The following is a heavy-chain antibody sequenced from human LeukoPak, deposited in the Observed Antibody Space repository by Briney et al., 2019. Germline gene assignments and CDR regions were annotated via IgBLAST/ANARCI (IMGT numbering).Heavy chain of an antibody. CDR2: INPNSGGT. CDR1: GYTFTGYY. CDR3: ARGEGYGGIYGMDV. D-gene: IGHD4-23*01. J-gene: IGHJ6*04. Sequence: AASVKVSCKASGYTFTGYYMHWVRQAPGQGLEWMGWINPNSGGTNYAQKFQGWVTMTRDTSISTAYMELSRLRSDDTAVYYCARGEGYGGIYGMDVWGKGTTVTVSS. V-gene: IGHV1-2*04.